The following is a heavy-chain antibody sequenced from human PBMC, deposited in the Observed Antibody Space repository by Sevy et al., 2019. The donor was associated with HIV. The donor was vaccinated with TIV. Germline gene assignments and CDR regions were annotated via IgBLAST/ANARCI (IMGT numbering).Heavy chain of an antibody. J-gene: IGHJ6*02. CDR1: GFTFSSYA. D-gene: IGHD2-15*01. CDR3: ARVLGYCSGGSCYSVKSYYYYGMDV. V-gene: IGHV3-30-3*01. Sequence: GESLKISCAASGFTFSSYAMHWVRQAPGKGLEWVAVISYDGSNKYYADSVKGRFTIPRDNSKNTWYLQMNSLRAEDTAVYYCARVLGYCSGGSCYSVKSYYYYGMDVWGQGTTVTVSS. CDR2: ISYDGSNK.